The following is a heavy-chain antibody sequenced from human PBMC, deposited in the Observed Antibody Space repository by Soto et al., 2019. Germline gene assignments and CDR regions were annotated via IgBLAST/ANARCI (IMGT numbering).Heavy chain of an antibody. Sequence: SETLSLTCAVSGGSISSGGYSWSWIRQPPGKGLEWIGYIYHSGSTYYNPSLKSRVTISVDRSKNQFSLKLSSVTAADTAVYYCARLRSYCSGGSCYGPDAFDIWGKGTMVTVSS. J-gene: IGHJ3*02. CDR1: GGSISSGGYS. CDR3: ARLRSYCSGGSCYGPDAFDI. CDR2: IYHSGST. D-gene: IGHD2-15*01. V-gene: IGHV4-30-2*01.